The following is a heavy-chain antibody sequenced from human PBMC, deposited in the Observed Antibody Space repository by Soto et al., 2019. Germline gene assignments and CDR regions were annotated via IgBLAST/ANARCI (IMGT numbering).Heavy chain of an antibody. V-gene: IGHV4-4*02. CDR2: IYRSGTT. J-gene: IGHJ5*02. CDR1: GASIVENSR. Sequence: TLSLACVGSGASIVENSRWTLVRHSPGKGLGWIGEIYRSGTTNYTPSLKSQVTISVDMSKNHFSLKLTSVTAADTAVYYCASRGDGRGFFGSWGQGNLVTDS. CDR3: ASRGDGRGFFGS. D-gene: IGHD3-10*01.